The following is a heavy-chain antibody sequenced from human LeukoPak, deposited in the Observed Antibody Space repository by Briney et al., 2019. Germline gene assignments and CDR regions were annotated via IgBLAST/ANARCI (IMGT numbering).Heavy chain of an antibody. Sequence: GGSLRLSCAASGFTFSSYGMHWVRQAPGKGLEWVAFIRYDGGNKYYADSVKGRFTISRDNSKNTLYLQMNSLRAEDTAVYYCAKTPYCSGGSCYSGYFDYWGQGTLVTVSS. CDR2: IRYDGGNK. V-gene: IGHV3-30*02. CDR1: GFTFSSYG. J-gene: IGHJ4*02. D-gene: IGHD2-15*01. CDR3: AKTPYCSGGSCYSGYFDY.